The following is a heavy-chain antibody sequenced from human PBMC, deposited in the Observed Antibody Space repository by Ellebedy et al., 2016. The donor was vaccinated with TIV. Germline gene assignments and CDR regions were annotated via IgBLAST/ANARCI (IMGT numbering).Heavy chain of an antibody. CDR2: ITGSGDRT. V-gene: IGHV3-23*01. D-gene: IGHD2-21*02. CDR1: GFTFDNFA. Sequence: PGGSLRLSCATSGFTFDNFAMRWFRQAPGKGLEWVSAITGSGDRTFYADSVKGRLTVSRDTSKNTLYLQMNSLRAEDTAVYFCAKDRTSGDGYWVFDSWGQGTMVSVSS. CDR3: AKDRTSGDGYWVFDS. J-gene: IGHJ4*02.